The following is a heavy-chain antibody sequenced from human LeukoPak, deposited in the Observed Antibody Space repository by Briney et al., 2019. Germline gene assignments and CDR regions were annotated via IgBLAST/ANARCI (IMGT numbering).Heavy chain of an antibody. D-gene: IGHD6-19*01. V-gene: IGHV3-66*01. Sequence: GGSLRLSCAASGFTLSSHYISWVPQAPREGLGWVSVIDGRGTTYYAESVKGRFTISRDNSKNTLYLQMNSLRAEDTAVYYCARGGQYSSGGYADYWGQGTLVTVSS. CDR3: ARGGQYSSGGYADY. CDR1: GFTLSSHY. CDR2: IDGRGTT. J-gene: IGHJ4*02.